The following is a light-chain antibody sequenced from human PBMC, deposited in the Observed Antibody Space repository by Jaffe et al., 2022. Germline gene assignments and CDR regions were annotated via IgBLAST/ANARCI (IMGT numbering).Light chain of an antibody. J-gene: IGLJ1*01. CDR3: SSYAGSNNLKV. CDR2: EVN. Sequence: QSALTQPPSASGSPGQSVTISCTGTSSDVGGYNYVSWYQQHPNKAPKLMIYEVNKRPSGVPDRFSGSKSGNTASLTVSGLQAEDEADYYCSSYAGSNNLKVFGTGTKVTV. V-gene: IGLV2-8*01. CDR1: SSDVGGYNY.